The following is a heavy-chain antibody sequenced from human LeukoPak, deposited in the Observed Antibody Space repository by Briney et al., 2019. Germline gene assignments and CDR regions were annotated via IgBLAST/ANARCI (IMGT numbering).Heavy chain of an antibody. V-gene: IGHV1-18*01. CDR1: GDTFTKDG. CDR3: ARSITSSGSYSDGGDY. Sequence: ASLKVSSKASGDTFTKDGISCGRHTPEQRLGWRGWIIVYIGSRNYAQKVKGRVTMTTDTSTSTAYMELGSLRSEDTAVYYCARSITSSGSYSDGGDYWGQGTLVTVSS. CDR2: IIVYIGSR. D-gene: IGHD1-26*01. J-gene: IGHJ4*02.